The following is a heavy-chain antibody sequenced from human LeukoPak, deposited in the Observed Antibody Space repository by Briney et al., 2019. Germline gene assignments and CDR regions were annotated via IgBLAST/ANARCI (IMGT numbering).Heavy chain of an antibody. V-gene: IGHV3-53*01. CDR1: GFTVSSNY. Sequence: GGSLRLSCAASGFTVSSNYMSWVRQAPGKGLEWVSVIYSGGSTYYADSVKGRFTISRDNSKNTLYLQMNSLRAEDTAVYYCARTGGWELMDYYFDYWGQGTLVTVSS. D-gene: IGHD1-26*01. CDR2: IYSGGST. J-gene: IGHJ4*02. CDR3: ARTGGWELMDYYFDY.